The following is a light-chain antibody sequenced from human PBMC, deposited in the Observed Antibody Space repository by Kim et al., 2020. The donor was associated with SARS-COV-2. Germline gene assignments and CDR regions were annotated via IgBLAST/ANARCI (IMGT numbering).Light chain of an antibody. J-gene: IGKJ2*01. Sequence: DIQMTQSPSSLSASVGDRVTITCRASQTIKTYLNWYQQKPGKAPKLLIYGASNLQSGVPSRFSGGGSGTEFTLTISSLQPEDSATYYCKQTYSTFGQGTKLEI. CDR1: QTIKTY. V-gene: IGKV1-39*01. CDR3: KQTYST. CDR2: GAS.